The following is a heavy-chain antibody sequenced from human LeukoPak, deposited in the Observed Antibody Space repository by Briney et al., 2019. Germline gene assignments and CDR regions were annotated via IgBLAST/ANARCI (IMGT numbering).Heavy chain of an antibody. J-gene: IGHJ4*02. V-gene: IGHV4-4*09. Sequence: KPSETLSLTCTVSGGSISSYYWSWIRKPPGKGLERIGYIYTSGSTNYNPSLKSRVTISVDTSKNQFSLKLSSVTAADMAVYYCARVFSSFGVAFDYWGQGTLVTVSS. CDR3: ARVFSSFGVAFDY. CDR1: GGSISSYY. CDR2: IYTSGST. D-gene: IGHD3-3*01.